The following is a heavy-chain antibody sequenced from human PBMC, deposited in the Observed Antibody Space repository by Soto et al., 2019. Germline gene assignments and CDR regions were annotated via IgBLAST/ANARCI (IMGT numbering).Heavy chain of an antibody. D-gene: IGHD6-19*01. J-gene: IGHJ3*02. Sequence: GESLKISCKGSGYNFNNKWIGWVRQMPGKGLEWMGVIYPGDSDTTYSPSLQGHVTISVDKSISTACLQWSSLKASDTAMYYCAGRDRSDWFGAFDIWGQGTMVTVS. CDR3: AGRDRSDWFGAFDI. CDR2: IYPGDSDT. CDR1: GYNFNNKW. V-gene: IGHV5-51*01.